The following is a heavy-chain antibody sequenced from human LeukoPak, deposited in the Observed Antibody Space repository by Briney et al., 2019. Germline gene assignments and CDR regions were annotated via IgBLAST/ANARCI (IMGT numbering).Heavy chain of an antibody. J-gene: IGHJ4*02. Sequence: GGSLRLSCAASGFTFSSYGMHWVRQAPGKGLEWVSSISSSSSYIYYADSVKGRFTISRDNAKNSLYLQMNSLRAEDTAVCYCARERITIFGVVSYWGQGTLVTVSS. CDR3: ARERITIFGVVSY. V-gene: IGHV3-21*01. CDR1: GFTFSSYG. D-gene: IGHD3-3*01. CDR2: ISSSSSYI.